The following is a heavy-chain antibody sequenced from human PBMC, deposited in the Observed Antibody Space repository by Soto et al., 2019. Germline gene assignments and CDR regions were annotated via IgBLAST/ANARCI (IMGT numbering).Heavy chain of an antibody. CDR1: GGSITSGGYS. J-gene: IGHJ6*02. D-gene: IGHD3-22*01. V-gene: IGHV4-30-2*01. CDR2: IYNSGST. Sequence: SETLSLTCAVSGGSITSGGYSWTWIRQPPGRGLEWIGYIYNSGSTYYNPSLRSRVTISVDRSRHQFSLRLTSVTAADTAVYYCARVPPKGKYYYDSSGYLYYYYGMDVWGQGTTVTVSS. CDR3: ARVPPKGKYYYDSSGYLYYYYGMDV.